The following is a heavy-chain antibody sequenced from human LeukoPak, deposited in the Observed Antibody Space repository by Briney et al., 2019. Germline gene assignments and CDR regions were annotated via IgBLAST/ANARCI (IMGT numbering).Heavy chain of an antibody. CDR1: GFTFSSYA. CDR3: AKARPVYCSSTSCYEGDP. CDR2: ISGSGGST. D-gene: IGHD2-2*01. J-gene: IGHJ5*02. Sequence: PGGSLRLSCAASGFTFSSYAMSWVRQAPGKGLEWVSAISGSGGSTYYADSVKGRFTISRDNSKNTLYLQMNSLRAEDTAVYYCAKARPVYCSSTSCYEGDPWGQGTPVTVSS. V-gene: IGHV3-23*01.